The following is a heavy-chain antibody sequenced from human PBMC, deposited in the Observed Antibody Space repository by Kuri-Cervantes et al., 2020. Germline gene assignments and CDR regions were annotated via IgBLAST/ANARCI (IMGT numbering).Heavy chain of an antibody. J-gene: IGHJ4*02. CDR2: ISYDGSNK. D-gene: IGHD1-26*01. V-gene: IGHV3-30*03. Sequence: LSLTCAASGFTFSSYGMHWVRQAPGKGLEWVAVISYDGSNKYYADSVKGRFTISRDNSKNTLYLQMNSLRAEDTAVYYCARDLAGATSYWGQGTLVTVSS. CDR1: GFTFSSYG. CDR3: ARDLAGATSY.